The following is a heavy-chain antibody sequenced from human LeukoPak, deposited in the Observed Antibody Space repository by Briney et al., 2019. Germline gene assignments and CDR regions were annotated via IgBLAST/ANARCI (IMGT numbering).Heavy chain of an antibody. CDR3: ARERAHCSSTSCPRNYFDY. CDR2: IYYSGST. D-gene: IGHD2-2*01. Sequence: SETLSLTCTVSGGSISSGGYYWSWIRQHPGKGLEWIGYIYYSGSTYYNPSLKSRVTISVDTSKNQFSLKLSSVTAADTAVYYCARERAHCSSTSCPRNYFDYRGQGTLVTVSS. CDR1: GGSISSGGYY. J-gene: IGHJ4*02. V-gene: IGHV4-31*03.